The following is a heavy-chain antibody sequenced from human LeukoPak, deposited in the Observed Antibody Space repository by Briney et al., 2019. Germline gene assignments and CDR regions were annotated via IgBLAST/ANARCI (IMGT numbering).Heavy chain of an antibody. J-gene: IGHJ4*02. Sequence: PGGSLRLSCAASGFTFSSYAMSWVRQAPGKGLEWVSAISGSGGSTYCADSVKGRFTISRDNSKNTLYLQMNSLRAEDTAVYYCAKRATYYYDSSGYLDYWGQGTLVTVSS. V-gene: IGHV3-23*01. CDR3: AKRATYYYDSSGYLDY. CDR1: GFTFSSYA. D-gene: IGHD3-22*01. CDR2: ISGSGGST.